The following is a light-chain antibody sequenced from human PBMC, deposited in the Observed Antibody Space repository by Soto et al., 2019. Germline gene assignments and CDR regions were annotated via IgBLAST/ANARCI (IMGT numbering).Light chain of an antibody. CDR3: ASYTSSNTYYV. CDR1: SSDVDNYNY. V-gene: IGLV2-14*01. CDR2: DVA. J-gene: IGLJ1*01. Sequence: QLVLTQPASVSGSPGQSITISCTGTSSDVDNYNYVSWYQQYPGKAPKLMIYDVANRPSGVSNRFSGSKAGNTASLRISGLQAEDEADYYCASYTSSNTYYVFGTGTKLTVL.